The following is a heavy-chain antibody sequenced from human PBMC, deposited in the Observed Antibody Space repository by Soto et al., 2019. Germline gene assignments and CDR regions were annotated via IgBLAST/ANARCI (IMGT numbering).Heavy chain of an antibody. CDR2: INHSGST. CDR3: ARAYDFWSGYYPYYYYGMDV. Sequence: SETLALTCAVYGGSFSGYDWSWIRQPPGKGLEWIGEINHSGSTNYNPSLKSRVTISVDTSKNQFSLKLNSVTPEDTAVYYCARAYDFWSGYYPYYYYGMDVWGQGTTVTVSS. D-gene: IGHD3-3*01. V-gene: IGHV4-34*01. CDR1: GGSFSGYD. J-gene: IGHJ6*02.